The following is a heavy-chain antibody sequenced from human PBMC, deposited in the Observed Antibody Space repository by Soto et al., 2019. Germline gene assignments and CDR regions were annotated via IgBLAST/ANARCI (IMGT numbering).Heavy chain of an antibody. V-gene: IGHV4-30-2*01. CDR2: IYHSGST. CDR1: GGSISSGGYS. D-gene: IGHD3-22*01. CDR3: ARGSYDSSGYQRFGPWFDP. J-gene: IGHJ5*02. Sequence: QLQLQESGSGLVKPSQTLSLTCAVSGGSISSGGYSWSWIRQPPGKGLEWIGYIYHSGSTYYNPSLKSRVTISVDRSKNQFSLKLSSVTAADTAVYYCARGSYDSSGYQRFGPWFDPWGQGTLVTVSS.